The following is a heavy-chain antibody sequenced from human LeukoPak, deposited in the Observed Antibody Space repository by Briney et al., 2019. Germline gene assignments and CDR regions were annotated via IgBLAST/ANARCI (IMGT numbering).Heavy chain of an antibody. CDR3: ARETTYYYYYYMDV. J-gene: IGHJ6*03. CDR1: GYTFTGYY. CDR2: INPNSGGT. Sequence: GASVKVSCKASGYTFTGYYMHWVRQAPGQGLEWMGWINPNSGGTNYAQKFQGRVTMTRDTSISTAYMELSRLRSDDTAVYYCARETTYYYYYYMDVWGKGTTVTASS. D-gene: IGHD4-11*01. V-gene: IGHV1-2*02.